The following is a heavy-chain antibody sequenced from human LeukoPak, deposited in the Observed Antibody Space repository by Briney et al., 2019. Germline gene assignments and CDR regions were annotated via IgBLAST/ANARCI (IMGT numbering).Heavy chain of an antibody. CDR2: IINDGSST. V-gene: IGHV3-74*01. CDR3: ARTPGVRYGMDV. CDR1: GLTFSSHW. D-gene: IGHD3-10*01. J-gene: IGHJ6*02. Sequence: GGSLRLSCAASGLTFSSHWMHWVRQAPGKGLVWVSRIINDGSSTTYADSVKGRLTISRDNAKNMLYLQVNSLRAEDTAVYYCARTPGVRYGMDVWGQGTTVTVSS.